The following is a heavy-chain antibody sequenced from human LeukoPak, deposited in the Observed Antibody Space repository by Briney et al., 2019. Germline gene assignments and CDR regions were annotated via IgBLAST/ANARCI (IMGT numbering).Heavy chain of an antibody. CDR2: ISGSGGST. V-gene: IGHV3-23*01. CDR3: AKLPGITMVRGVPYYSR. CDR1: GFTFSSYA. J-gene: IGHJ4*02. D-gene: IGHD3-10*01. Sequence: PGGSLRLSCAASGFTFSSYAMSWVRQAPGKGLEWVSAISGSGGSTYYADSVKGRFTISRDNSKNTLYLQMNSLRAEDTAVYYCAKLPGITMVRGVPYYSRWGQGTLVTVSS.